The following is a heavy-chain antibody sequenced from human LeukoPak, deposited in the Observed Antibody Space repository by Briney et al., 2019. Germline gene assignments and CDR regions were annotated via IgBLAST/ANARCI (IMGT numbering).Heavy chain of an antibody. D-gene: IGHD3-22*01. CDR1: GFTFSSYG. J-gene: IGHJ6*02. CDR3: ARDYHDGLRYYYYGMDV. CDR2: IWYDGSNK. V-gene: IGHV3-33*01. Sequence: SGGSLRLSCAASGFTFSSYGMRWVRQAPGKGLEWVAVIWYDGSNKYYADSVRGRFTISRDNSKNTLYLQMNSLRAEDTAVYYCARDYHDGLRYYYYGMDVWGQGTTVTVSS.